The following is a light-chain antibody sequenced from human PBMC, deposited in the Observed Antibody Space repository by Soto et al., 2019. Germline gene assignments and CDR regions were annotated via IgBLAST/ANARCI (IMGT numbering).Light chain of an antibody. V-gene: IGKV3-20*01. Sequence: VMTQSPATLSVSPGEGATLSCRATESINQNLAWYQQKPGQAPRLLIHGASYRATGIPDRFSGSGSGTDFILTISRLEPEDFAVYYCQQYGSSPWTFGQGTKVDI. J-gene: IGKJ1*01. CDR2: GAS. CDR3: QQYGSSPWT. CDR1: ESINQN.